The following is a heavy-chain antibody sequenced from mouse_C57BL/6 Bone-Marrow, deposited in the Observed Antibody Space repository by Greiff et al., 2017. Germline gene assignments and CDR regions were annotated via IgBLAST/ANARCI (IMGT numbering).Heavy chain of an antibody. J-gene: IGHJ3*01. Sequence: VQLQESGAELARPGASVKLSCKASGYTFTSYGISWVKQRPGQGLEWIGEIYPRSGNTYYNQKFKGKATLTADKSSSTAYMELRSLTSEDSAVYFCARKGRGFAYWGQGTLVTVSA. CDR1: GYTFTSYG. CDR2: IYPRSGNT. CDR3: ARKGRGFAY. V-gene: IGHV1-81*01.